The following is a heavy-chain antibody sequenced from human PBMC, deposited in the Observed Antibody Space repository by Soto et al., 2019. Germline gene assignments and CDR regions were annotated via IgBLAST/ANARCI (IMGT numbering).Heavy chain of an antibody. D-gene: IGHD3-22*01. CDR1: GYSFSSYW. J-gene: IGHJ4*02. V-gene: IGHV5-10-1*01. CDR3: ARHQKYYFDSSGYFDY. Sequence: GESLKISCKGSGYSFSSYWISWVRQMPGKGLEWMGTIDPSDSYTNYSPSFQGHVTISADKSISTAYLQWSSLKASDTAMYYCARHQKYYFDSSGYFDYWGQGTLVTVSS. CDR2: IDPSDSYT.